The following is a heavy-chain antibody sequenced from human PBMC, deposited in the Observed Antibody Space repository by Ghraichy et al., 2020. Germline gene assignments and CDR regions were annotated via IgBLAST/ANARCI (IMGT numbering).Heavy chain of an antibody. V-gene: IGHV4-34*01. J-gene: IGHJ4*02. Sequence: SETLSLTCAVYGGSFSGFYWSWTRQPPGKGLEWIGEINHSGSTNYNPSTTNYNPSLKSRVTISVDTSKNQFSLILSSVSAADTAVYYCARGGGSAGGYYFDSWGQGTLVTVSS. CDR2: INHSGSTNYNPSTT. CDR3: ARGGGSAGGYYFDS. CDR1: GGSFSGFY. D-gene: IGHD6-25*01.